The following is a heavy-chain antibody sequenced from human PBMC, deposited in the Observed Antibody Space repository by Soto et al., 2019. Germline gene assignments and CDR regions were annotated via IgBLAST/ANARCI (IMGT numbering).Heavy chain of an antibody. CDR1: GFSFDDYA. CDR2: VSWNSGSI. Sequence: EVQLVESGGGLVQPGRSLSLSCAASGFSFDDYAMHWVRQAPGKGLEWVSGVSWNSGSIGYADSVKGRFTISRDNTKSSLYLQMNSLRPEDTALYYCAKSRGLQSWYFDLWGRGTLVTVSS. V-gene: IGHV3-9*01. J-gene: IGHJ2*01. D-gene: IGHD5-12*01. CDR3: AKSRGLQSWYFDL.